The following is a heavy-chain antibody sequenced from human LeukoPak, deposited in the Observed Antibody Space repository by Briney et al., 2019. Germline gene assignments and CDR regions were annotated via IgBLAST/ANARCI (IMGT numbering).Heavy chain of an antibody. CDR3: ARDRKVAGGARDLDY. J-gene: IGHJ4*02. D-gene: IGHD6-19*01. CDR1: GYSISSGYY. V-gene: IGHV4-38-2*02. CDR2: IYHSGST. Sequence: PSETLSLTCTVSGYSISSGYYWGWIRQPPGKGLEWTGSIYHSGSTYYNPSLKSRVTISIDTSKNQFSLNLSSVTAADTAVFYCARDRKVAGGARDLDYWGQGTLVTVSS.